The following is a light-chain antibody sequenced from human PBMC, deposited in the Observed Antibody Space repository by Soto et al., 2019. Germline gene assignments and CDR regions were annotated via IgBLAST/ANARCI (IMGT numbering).Light chain of an antibody. Sequence: AIQLAQSPSSLSASVGDRVTITCRASQGISSAFAWYQQRPGKVPKLLIYDVSSLQSGVPPRFSGSGSGTDFTLTISSLQPEDFATYYCHQSETFPLTFGQGTRLAVK. J-gene: IGKJ5*01. CDR1: QGISSA. V-gene: IGKV1-13*02. CDR3: HQSETFPLT. CDR2: DVS.